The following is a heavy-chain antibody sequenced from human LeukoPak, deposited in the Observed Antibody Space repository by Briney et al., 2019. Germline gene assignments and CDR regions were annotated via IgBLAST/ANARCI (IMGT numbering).Heavy chain of an antibody. D-gene: IGHD6-19*01. J-gene: IGHJ6*03. Sequence: GASVKVSCKASGYTFTSYDINWVRQATGQGLEWMGWISAYNGNTNYAQKLQGRVTMTTDTSTSTAYMELRSLRSDDTAVYYCARGGGSSGWYYYYYYMDVWGKETTVTVSS. CDR2: ISAYNGNT. V-gene: IGHV1-18*01. CDR3: ARGGGSSGWYYYYYYMDV. CDR1: GYTFTSYD.